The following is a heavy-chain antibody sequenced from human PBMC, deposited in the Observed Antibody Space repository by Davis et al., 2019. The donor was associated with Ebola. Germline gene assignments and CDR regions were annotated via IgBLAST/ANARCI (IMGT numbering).Heavy chain of an antibody. D-gene: IGHD4-17*01. CDR1: VITFSSYA. CDR2: ISGSGGST. V-gene: IGHV3-23*01. CDR3: ARSPLYGDFDY. Sequence: GESLKISCTDSVITFSSYAMTWVRQAPGKGLEWVSAISGSGGSTYYADSVKGRFTISRDNSKKTLYLQMNSLRAEDTAVYYCARSPLYGDFDYWGQGTLVIVSS. J-gene: IGHJ4*02.